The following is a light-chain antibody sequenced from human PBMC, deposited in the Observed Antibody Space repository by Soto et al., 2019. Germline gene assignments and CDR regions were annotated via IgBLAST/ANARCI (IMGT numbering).Light chain of an antibody. CDR2: AAS. Sequence: CRASQGISSYLAWYQQKPGKAPKLLIYAASTLQSGVPSRFSGSGSGTDFTLTISCLQSEDFATYYCQQYYSYPWTFGQGTKVDIK. J-gene: IGKJ1*01. CDR1: QGISSY. CDR3: QQYYSYPWT. V-gene: IGKV1-8*01.